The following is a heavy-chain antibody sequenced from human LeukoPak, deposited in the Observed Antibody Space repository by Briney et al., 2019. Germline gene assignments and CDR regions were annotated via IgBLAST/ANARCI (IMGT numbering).Heavy chain of an antibody. V-gene: IGHV3-30*18. CDR2: ISYDGSNK. CDR3: AKDGYEKPFDY. D-gene: IGHD2-2*03. J-gene: IGHJ4*02. CDR1: GFTFSSYG. Sequence: GGSLRLSCAASGFTFSSYGMHWVSQAPGKGLEWVAVISYDGSNKYYADSVKGRFTISRDNSKNTMYLQMNSLRAEDTAVYYCAKDGYEKPFDYWGQGTRVTVSS.